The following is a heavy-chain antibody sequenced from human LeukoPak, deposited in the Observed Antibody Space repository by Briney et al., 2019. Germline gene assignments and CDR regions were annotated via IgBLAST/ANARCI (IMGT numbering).Heavy chain of an antibody. J-gene: IGHJ5*02. CDR1: GGTFSSYA. CDR2: ISAYNGNT. V-gene: IGHV1-18*01. CDR3: ARWGPNYDYYDTPGNWFDP. Sequence: ASVKVSCTXSGGTFSSYAISWVRQAPGHGLEWMGWISAYNGNTKYAQKLKGRVTMTTDTSTRTAYMELRSLRSDDTAVYYCARWGPNYDYYDTPGNWFDPWGQGTLVTVSS. D-gene: IGHD3-22*01.